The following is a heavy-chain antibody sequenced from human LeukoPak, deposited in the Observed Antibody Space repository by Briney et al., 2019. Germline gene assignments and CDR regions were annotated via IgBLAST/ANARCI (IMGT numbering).Heavy chain of an antibody. CDR2: IYHSGST. CDR3: ARNYYDSRPYYYYYMDV. V-gene: IGHV4-4*02. CDR1: GGSISSSNW. D-gene: IGHD3-22*01. Sequence: SGTLSLTCAVSGGSISSSNWWSWVRQPPGKGLEWIGEIYHSGSTNYNPSLKSRVTISVDKSKNQFSLKLSSVTAADTAVYYCARNYYDSRPYYYYYMDVWGKGTTVTVSS. J-gene: IGHJ6*03.